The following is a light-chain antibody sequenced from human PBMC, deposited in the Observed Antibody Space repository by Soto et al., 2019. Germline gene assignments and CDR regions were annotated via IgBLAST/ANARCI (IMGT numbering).Light chain of an antibody. CDR2: SDN. J-gene: IGLJ2*01. CDR3: ASWDVSLVV. CDR1: SSNIGTNT. V-gene: IGLV1-44*01. Sequence: QPVLTQPPSASGTPGQRVTISCSGSSSNIGTNTVIWYQQLPGTAPKLLIYSDNQRPSGVPDRFSGSKSGTSASLAISGLQSVDEADYYCASWDVSLVVFGGGTQLTVL.